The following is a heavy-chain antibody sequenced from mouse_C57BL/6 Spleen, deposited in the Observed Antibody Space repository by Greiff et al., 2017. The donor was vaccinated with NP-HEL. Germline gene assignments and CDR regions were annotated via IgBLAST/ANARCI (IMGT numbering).Heavy chain of an antibody. CDR2: IYPGDGDT. CDR1: GYAFSSSW. CDR3: ARGRSGGYPYYYAMDY. D-gene: IGHD1-1*02. Sequence: QVQLQQSGPELVKPGASVKISCKASGYAFSSSWMNWVKQRPGKGLEWIGRIYPGDGDTNYNGNFKGKATLTADKSTSIAYMQLSSLTSEDSAVYFCARGRSGGYPYYYAMDYWGKGTSVTVSS. J-gene: IGHJ4*01. V-gene: IGHV1-82*01.